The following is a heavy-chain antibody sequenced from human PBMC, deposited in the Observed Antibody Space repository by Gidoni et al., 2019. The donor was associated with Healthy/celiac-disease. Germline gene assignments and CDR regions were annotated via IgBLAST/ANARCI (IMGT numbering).Heavy chain of an antibody. CDR1: GFTFSSYS. Sequence: EVQLLDSGGGLVQPGRSLRHSCAASGFTFSSYSLSRVPQAPGKGLEWVSAISGSGGSTYYADSVKGRFTISRDNSKNTLYLQMNSLRAEDTAVYYCAKDRSSRTYYYDSSGYPPYWYFDLWGRGTLVTVSS. D-gene: IGHD3-22*01. CDR3: AKDRSSRTYYYDSSGYPPYWYFDL. J-gene: IGHJ2*01. V-gene: IGHV3-23*01. CDR2: ISGSGGST.